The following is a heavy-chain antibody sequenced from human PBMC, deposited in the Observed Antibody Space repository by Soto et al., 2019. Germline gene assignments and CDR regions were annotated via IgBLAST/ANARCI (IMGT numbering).Heavy chain of an antibody. CDR2: IYWDNDR. J-gene: IGHJ4*02. CDR3: AHRRGGYNWDDGDFDY. V-gene: IGHV2-5*02. D-gene: IGHD1-20*01. CDR1: GFSLSTSGVG. Sequence: QITLKESGPTLVKPTETLTLTCTFSGFSLSTSGVGVGWIRQPPWKALESLALIYWDNDRRYNPSLKSRLAITKDTSRNQVVLTMTNVDPVDTATYYCAHRRGGYNWDDGDFDYWGPGTLVTVSS.